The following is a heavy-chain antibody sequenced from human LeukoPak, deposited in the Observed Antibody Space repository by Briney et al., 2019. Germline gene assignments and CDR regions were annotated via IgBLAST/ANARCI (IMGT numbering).Heavy chain of an antibody. CDR1: GFIFSSYA. J-gene: IGHJ4*02. V-gene: IGHV3-23*01. CDR2: ISGSGGSS. Sequence: GGSLRLSCAASGFIFSSYAMSWVRQAPGKGLECVSAISGSGGSSYYADSVKGRFTISRDNSKNTRYRQMNSLRAEATAVYYCAKDYDVGSPGGYWAQGTLVTVSS. D-gene: IGHD3-16*01. CDR3: AKDYDVGSPGGY.